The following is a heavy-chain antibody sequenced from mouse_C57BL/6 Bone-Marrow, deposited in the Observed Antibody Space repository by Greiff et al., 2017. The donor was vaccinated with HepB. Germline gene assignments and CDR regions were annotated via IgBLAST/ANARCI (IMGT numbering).Heavy chain of an antibody. J-gene: IGHJ3*01. Sequence: ESGPGLVKPSQSLSLTCSVTGYSITSGYYWNWIRQFPGNKLEWMGYISYDGSNNYNPSLKNRISITSDTSKNQFFLKLNSVTTEDTATYYCARGSNYVFAYWGQGTLVTVSA. CDR1: GYSITSGYY. V-gene: IGHV3-6*01. CDR3: ARGSNYVFAY. D-gene: IGHD2-5*01. CDR2: ISYDGSN.